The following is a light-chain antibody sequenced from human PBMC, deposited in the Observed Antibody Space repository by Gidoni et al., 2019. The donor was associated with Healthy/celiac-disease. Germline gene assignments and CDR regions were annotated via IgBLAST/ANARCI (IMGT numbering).Light chain of an antibody. CDR2: LGS. J-gene: IGKJ1*01. Sequence: DIVMTQSPLSLPVTPGAPASISCRSSQSLLHSNGYNYLDWYLQKPGQSPQLLIYLGSNRASGVPDRFSGSGSGTDFTLKINRVEAEDVGVYYCMQALQTPWTFGQGTKVEIK. CDR3: MQALQTPWT. CDR1: QSLLHSNGYNY. V-gene: IGKV2-28*01.